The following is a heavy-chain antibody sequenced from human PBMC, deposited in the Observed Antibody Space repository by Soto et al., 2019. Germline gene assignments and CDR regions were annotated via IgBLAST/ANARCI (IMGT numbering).Heavy chain of an antibody. CDR2: IWCDGSNK. V-gene: IGHV3-33*01. Sequence: GGSLRLSCAASGFTFSSYGMHWVRQAPGKGLEWVAVIWCDGSNKYYADSVKGRFTISRDNSKNTLYLQMNSLRAEDTAVYYCAREDYYASSWANAFDIWAQVTMVTVS. J-gene: IGHJ3*02. D-gene: IGHD3-22*01. CDR1: GFTFSSYG. CDR3: AREDYYASSWANAFDI.